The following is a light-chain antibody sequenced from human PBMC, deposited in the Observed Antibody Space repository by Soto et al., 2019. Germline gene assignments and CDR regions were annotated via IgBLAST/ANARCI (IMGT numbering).Light chain of an antibody. CDR1: QDISNF. CDR2: AAS. Sequence: DLQMTQSPSSLSASIGDRVTITCRASQDISNFLAWYQQKPGKAPKVLIYAASSLQSGAPSRFSGSGSGTDFTLTISSLQPEDVATYYCQKYNRAPRTFGQVTAVEIK. V-gene: IGKV1-27*01. CDR3: QKYNRAPRT. J-gene: IGKJ1*01.